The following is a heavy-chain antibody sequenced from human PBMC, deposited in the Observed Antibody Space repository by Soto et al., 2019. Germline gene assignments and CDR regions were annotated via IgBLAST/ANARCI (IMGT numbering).Heavy chain of an antibody. D-gene: IGHD6-13*01. V-gene: IGHV1-8*01. CDR1: GYTFTSYD. CDR3: ARELSSSSRFDY. Sequence: QVQLVQSGAEVKKPGASVKVSCKASGYTFTSYDINWVRQATGQGLEWMGWMNPNSGNTGYAQKFQGRVTMTRNTSLSTAYMERSSLKSENTAVNYWARELSSSSRFDYWGQGTLVTVSS. J-gene: IGHJ4*02. CDR2: MNPNSGNT.